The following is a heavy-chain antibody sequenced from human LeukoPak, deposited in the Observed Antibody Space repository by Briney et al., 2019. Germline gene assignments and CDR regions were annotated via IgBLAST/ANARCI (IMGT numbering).Heavy chain of an antibody. CDR1: SDSIYSSNYY. CDR2: IYYSGST. Sequence: SETLSLTCTVSSDSIYSSNYYWGWIRQPPGKGLEGSGSIYYSGSTYYNSSLKSRVTISVDTSKNQFSLKLSSLTDADTAVYYCARAAYCGGDCYLFDYWGPGTLVTVFS. D-gene: IGHD2-21*02. CDR3: ARAAYCGGDCYLFDY. J-gene: IGHJ4*02. V-gene: IGHV4-39*01.